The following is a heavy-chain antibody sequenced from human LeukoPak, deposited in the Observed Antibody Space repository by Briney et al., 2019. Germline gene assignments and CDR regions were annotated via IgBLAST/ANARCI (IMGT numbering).Heavy chain of an antibody. D-gene: IGHD3-22*01. CDR2: ISYDGSNK. CDR1: GFTFSSYW. Sequence: GGSLRLSCAASGFTFSSYWMHWVRQAPGKGLEWVAVISYDGSNKYYADSVKGRFTISRDNSKNTLYLQMGSLRAEDTAVYYCARGVEYYYDSSGYQHFDYWGQGTLVTVSS. V-gene: IGHV3-30-3*01. CDR3: ARGVEYYYDSSGYQHFDY. J-gene: IGHJ4*02.